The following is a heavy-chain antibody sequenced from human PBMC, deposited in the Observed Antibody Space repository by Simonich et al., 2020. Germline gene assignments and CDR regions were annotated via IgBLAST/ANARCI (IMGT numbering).Heavy chain of an antibody. Sequence: EVQLVESGGGLVKPGGSLRLSCAASGFTFSSYSMNWVRQAPGKGLEWVSSISSISSYIYYADSVKGRFTISRDNAKNSLYLQMNSLRAEDTAVYYCARDSSSWYYFDYWGQGTLVTVSS. CDR3: ARDSSSWYYFDY. CDR2: ISSISSYI. V-gene: IGHV3-21*01. CDR1: GFTFSSYS. J-gene: IGHJ4*02. D-gene: IGHD6-13*01.